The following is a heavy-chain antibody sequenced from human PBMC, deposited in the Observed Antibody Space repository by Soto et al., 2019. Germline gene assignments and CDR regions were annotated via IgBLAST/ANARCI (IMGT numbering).Heavy chain of an antibody. CDR2: IIPIFGTA. D-gene: IGHD2-2*01. CDR1: GGTFSSYA. CDR3: ARVVVPAAIPLTYYYYYGMDV. V-gene: IGHV1-69*13. J-gene: IGHJ6*02. Sequence: ASVKVSCKASGGTFSSYAISWVRQAPGQGLEWMGGIIPIFGTANYAQTFQGRVTITADESTSTAYMELSSLRSEDTAVYYCARVVVPAAIPLTYYYYYGMDVWGQGTTVTVSS.